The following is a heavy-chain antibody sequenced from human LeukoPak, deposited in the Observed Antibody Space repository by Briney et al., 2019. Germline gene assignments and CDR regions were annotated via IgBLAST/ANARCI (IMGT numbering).Heavy chain of an antibody. CDR2: IIPIFGTA. CDR1: GGTFSSYA. V-gene: IGHV1-69*06. Sequence: GASVKVSCKASGGTFSSYAISWVRQAPGQGLEWMGGIIPIFGTANYAQKFQGRVTITADKSTSTAYMELSSLRSEDTAVYYCARTYSSSWYLTRMDYFDYWGQGTLVTVSS. D-gene: IGHD6-13*01. J-gene: IGHJ4*02. CDR3: ARTYSSSWYLTRMDYFDY.